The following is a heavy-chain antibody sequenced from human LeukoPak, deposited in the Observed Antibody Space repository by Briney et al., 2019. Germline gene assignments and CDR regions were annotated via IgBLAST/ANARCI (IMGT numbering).Heavy chain of an antibody. V-gene: IGHV3-21*01. CDR1: GFTFSSYW. Sequence: PGGSLRLSCAASGFTFSSYWMHWVRQAPGKGLEWVSSISSSSSYIYYADSVKGRFTISRDNAKNSLYLQMNSLRAEDTAVYYCARDARTGARWDIVVVVAATVDNWFDPWGQGTLVTVSS. CDR2: ISSSSSYI. CDR3: ARDARTGARWDIVVVVAATVDNWFDP. J-gene: IGHJ5*02. D-gene: IGHD2-15*01.